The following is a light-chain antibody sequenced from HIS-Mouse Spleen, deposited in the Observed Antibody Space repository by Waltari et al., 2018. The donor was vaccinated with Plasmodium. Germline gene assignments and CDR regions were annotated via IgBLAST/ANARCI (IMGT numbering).Light chain of an antibody. CDR2: EDS. CDR3: YSTDSSGNHRV. V-gene: IGLV3-10*01. Sequence: SYELTQPPSVSVSPGQTARITCSGDALPKKYAYWYQQKSGQAPVLVLYEDSKRHSGIPERFSCSSSGTMATLTISGAQVEDEADYYCYSTDSSGNHRVFGGGTKLTVL. CDR1: ALPKKY. J-gene: IGLJ3*02.